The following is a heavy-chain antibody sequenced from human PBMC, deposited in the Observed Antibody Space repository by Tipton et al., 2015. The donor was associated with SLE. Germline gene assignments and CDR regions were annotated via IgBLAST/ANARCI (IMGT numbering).Heavy chain of an antibody. D-gene: IGHD2-2*01. CDR3: ASFLLGYCSSTSCSDAFDI. Sequence: VQLVQSGAEVKKPGESLKISCKGSGYSFTSYWIGWVRQMPGKGLEWMGIIYPGDSDTRYSPSFQGQVTISADKSISTAYLQWSSLRSEDTAVYYCASFLLGYCSSTSCSDAFDIWGQGTMVTVSS. V-gene: IGHV5-51*01. J-gene: IGHJ3*02. CDR1: GYSFTSYW. CDR2: IYPGDSDT.